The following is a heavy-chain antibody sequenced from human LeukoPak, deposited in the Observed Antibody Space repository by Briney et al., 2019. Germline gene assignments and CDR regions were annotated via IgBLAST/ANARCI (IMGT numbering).Heavy chain of an antibody. V-gene: IGHV3-33*01. CDR2: IWYDGSNK. J-gene: IGHJ4*02. CDR1: GFTFSSYG. CDR3: ARDFNRWLQPYYFHY. Sequence: PGRSLRLSCAASGFTFSSYGMHWVRQAPGKGLEWVAVIWYDGSNKYYADSAKGRFTISRDNSKNTLYLQMNSLRAEDTAVYYWARDFNRWLQPYYFHYWGQGTLVTVSS. D-gene: IGHD5-24*01.